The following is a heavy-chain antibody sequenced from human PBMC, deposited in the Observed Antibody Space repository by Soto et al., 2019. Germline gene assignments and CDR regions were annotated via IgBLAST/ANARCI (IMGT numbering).Heavy chain of an antibody. J-gene: IGHJ4*02. V-gene: IGHV4-59*01. CDR1: GGSIKSYY. Sequence: PSETLSLTCTVSGGSIKSYYWSWIRQPPGKGLEWIGYIYYSGSTSYNPSLKSRVTISVDTSKNQFSLRLSSVTAAATAAYYGAREDSTSYYFDVWGQGALVTVSS. CDR3: AREDSTSYYFDV. CDR2: IYYSGST. D-gene: IGHD2-2*01.